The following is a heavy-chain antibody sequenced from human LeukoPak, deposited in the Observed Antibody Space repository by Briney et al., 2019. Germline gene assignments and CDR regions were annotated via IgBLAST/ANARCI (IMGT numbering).Heavy chain of an antibody. J-gene: IGHJ5*02. D-gene: IGHD6-19*01. Sequence: PSLKSRVTIFLDTYKKQFSLNLSSVTAADTAVYYCARSGWYWFDPWGQGTLVTVSS. CDR3: ARSGWYWFDP. V-gene: IGHV4-39*07.